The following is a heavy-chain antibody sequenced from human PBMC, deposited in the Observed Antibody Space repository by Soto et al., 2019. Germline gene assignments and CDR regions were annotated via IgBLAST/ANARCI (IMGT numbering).Heavy chain of an antibody. Sequence: SETLSLTCTVSGGSISSYYWSWIRQPPGKGLEWIGYIYYSGSTNYNPSLKSRVTISVDTSKNQFSLKLSSVTAADTAVYYCARGGYCSSTSCYTGYGMDVWGQGTTVTVSS. V-gene: IGHV4-59*01. CDR3: ARGGYCSSTSCYTGYGMDV. J-gene: IGHJ6*02. CDR2: IYYSGST. D-gene: IGHD2-2*02. CDR1: GGSISSYY.